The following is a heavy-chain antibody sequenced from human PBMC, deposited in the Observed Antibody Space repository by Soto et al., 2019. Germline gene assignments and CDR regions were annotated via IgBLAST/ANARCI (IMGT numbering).Heavy chain of an antibody. V-gene: IGHV1-46*01. J-gene: IGHJ6*02. CDR3: ARVEVIVVVPAAKYGMDV. CDR1: GYTFTSYY. Sequence: ASVKVSCKASGYTFTSYYMHWVRQAPGQGNEWMGIINPSGGSTSYAQKFQGRVTMTRDTSTSTVYMELSSLRSEDTAVYYCARVEVIVVVPAAKYGMDVWGQGTTVTVS. D-gene: IGHD2-2*01. CDR2: INPSGGST.